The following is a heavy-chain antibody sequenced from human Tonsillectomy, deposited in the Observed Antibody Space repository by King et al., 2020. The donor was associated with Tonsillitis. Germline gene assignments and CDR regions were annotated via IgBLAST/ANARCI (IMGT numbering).Heavy chain of an antibody. CDR3: ARYEGGVFDP. V-gene: IGHV4-31*03. D-gene: IGHD2-15*01. Sequence: VQLQESGPGLVKPSQTLSLTCIVSGGSISSGDHSWSWIRQHPGKGLECIGYIYYSANTYTPSTFYDPSLKIRLTVSVDTSKNQFSLKLNSVTAADTAVYYCARYEGGVFDPWGQGTLVAVSS. CDR2: IYYSANTYTPST. J-gene: IGHJ5*02. CDR1: GGSISSGDHS.